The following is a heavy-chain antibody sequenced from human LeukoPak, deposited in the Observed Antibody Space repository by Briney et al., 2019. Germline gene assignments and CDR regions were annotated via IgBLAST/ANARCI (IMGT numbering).Heavy chain of an antibody. V-gene: IGHV3-74*01. CDR3: VRGAGGPRNYVLDY. CDR1: GFTLSSYW. J-gene: IGHJ4*02. D-gene: IGHD3-10*02. Sequence: GGSLRLSCAASGFTLSSYWMNWVRQAPGKGLVWVSRIASDGSSTTYADSVKGRFTISRDNAKNTVYLQMSGLRDDDTALYFCVRGAGGPRNYVLDYWGQGALVSVSS. CDR2: IASDGSST.